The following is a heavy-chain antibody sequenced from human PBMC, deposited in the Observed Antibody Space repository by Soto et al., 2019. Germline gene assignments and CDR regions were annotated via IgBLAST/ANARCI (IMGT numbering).Heavy chain of an antibody. CDR2: IYYTGNK. CDR3: ARDHPVGYGMDV. J-gene: IGHJ6*02. V-gene: IGHV4-31*03. D-gene: IGHD1-26*01. CDR1: GGSISSSSYY. Sequence: QMQLQESGPGLVKPSQTLSLSCTVSGGSISSSSYYWTWIRQHPGKGLEWIGNIYYTGNKYYNPSRKSRGTISVDRAKNQFSLKLNSVTAADTAVYYGARDHPVGYGMDVWGQGTTVTVSS.